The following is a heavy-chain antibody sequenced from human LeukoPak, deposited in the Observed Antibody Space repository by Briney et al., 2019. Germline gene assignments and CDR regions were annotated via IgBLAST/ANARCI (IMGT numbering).Heavy chain of an antibody. J-gene: IGHJ6*03. V-gene: IGHV4-59*01. Sequence: SETLSLTCTVSGGSISSYYWSWIRQPPGKGLEWIGYIYYSGSTNNNPSLTSRVTLSVDKSKNQLFLKPSSVTAADTAVYYCARGVSRGYSYGRYYMDVWGKGTTVTVSS. D-gene: IGHD5-18*01. CDR3: ARGVSRGYSYGRYYMDV. CDR2: IYYSGST. CDR1: GGSISSYY.